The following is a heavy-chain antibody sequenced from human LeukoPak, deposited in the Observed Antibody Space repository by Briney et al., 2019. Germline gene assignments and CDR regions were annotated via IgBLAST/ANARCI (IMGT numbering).Heavy chain of an antibody. V-gene: IGHV1-69*04. J-gene: IGHJ6*02. CDR3: AKYLSEKGPPYGLDV. CDR2: IIPILGIA. D-gene: IGHD2-2*01. CDR1: GGTFSSYA. Sequence: GASVKVSCKASGGTFSSYAISWVRQAPGQGLEWMGRIIPILGIANYAQKFQGRVTITADKSTSTAYMELSSLRSEDTAVYYCAKYLSEKGPPYGLDVWGQGTTVTVSS.